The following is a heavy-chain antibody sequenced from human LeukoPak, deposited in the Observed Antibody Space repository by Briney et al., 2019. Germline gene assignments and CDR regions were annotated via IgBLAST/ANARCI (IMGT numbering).Heavy chain of an antibody. J-gene: IGHJ4*02. D-gene: IGHD2-21*02. CDR2: IKPNSGVT. CDR3: ARPTYCGSDCYFNFDY. Sequence: ASVKVSCKTSGYTFATYFMHWVRQAPGQGLEWMGYIKPNSGVTNYAQKFRGRVTMTWDTSTSTAYIELSGLTSDDTAIYYCARPTYCGSDCYFNFDYWGQGTLVTVSS. CDR1: GYTFATYF. V-gene: IGHV1-2*02.